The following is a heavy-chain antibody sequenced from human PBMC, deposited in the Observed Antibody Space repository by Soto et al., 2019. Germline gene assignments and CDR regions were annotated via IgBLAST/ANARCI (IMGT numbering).Heavy chain of an antibody. Sequence: SETLSLTCTVSGGSIISGGYYWSLIRQHPGKGLEWIGYIYYSGSTYYNPSLKSRVTISVDTSKNQFSLKLSSLKASDSAVYYCARPRSIILAPTHDAFNIWGQGTMVTVSS. V-gene: IGHV4-31*03. D-gene: IGHD5-12*01. J-gene: IGHJ3*02. CDR3: ARPRSIILAPTHDAFNI. CDR1: GGSIISGGYY. CDR2: IYYSGST.